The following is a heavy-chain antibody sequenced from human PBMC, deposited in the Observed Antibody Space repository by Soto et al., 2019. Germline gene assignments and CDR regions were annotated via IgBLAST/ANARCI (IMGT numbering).Heavy chain of an antibody. D-gene: IGHD6-13*01. Sequence: SETLSLTCTVSGGSISSYYWSWIRQPPGKGLEWIGYIYYSGSTNYNPSLKSRVTISVDTSKNQFSLKLSSVTAADTAVYYCASQAGAAAGTFWFDPWGQGTLVTVSS. V-gene: IGHV4-59*08. CDR3: ASQAGAAAGTFWFDP. J-gene: IGHJ5*02. CDR2: IYYSGST. CDR1: GGSISSYY.